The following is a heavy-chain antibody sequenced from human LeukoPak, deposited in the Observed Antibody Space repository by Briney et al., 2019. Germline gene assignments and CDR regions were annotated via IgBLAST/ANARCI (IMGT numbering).Heavy chain of an antibody. CDR3: ARDFASTVSTPPYYYYYYMDV. J-gene: IGHJ6*03. D-gene: IGHD4-11*01. CDR1: GFTVSSNY. V-gene: IGHV3-66*02. CDR2: IYSGGST. Sequence: GGSLRLSCAASGFTVSSNYMSWVRQPPGKGLEWVSVIYSGGSTYYADSVKGRFTISRDNSKNTLYLQMNSLSAEDTAVYYCARDFASTVSTPPYYYYYYMDVWGKGTTVTVSS.